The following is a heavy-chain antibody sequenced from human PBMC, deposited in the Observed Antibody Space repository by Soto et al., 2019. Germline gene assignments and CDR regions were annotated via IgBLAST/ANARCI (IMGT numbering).Heavy chain of an antibody. Sequence: EVQLVESGGGLVQPGGSLRLSCAASGFTVSSNYMSWVRQAPGKGLEWVSVIYSGGSTYYADSVKGRFTISRDNSKNTLYLQMNSLRAEDTAVYYCAKSKAIFRPLDYWGQGTLVTVSS. V-gene: IGHV3-66*01. J-gene: IGHJ4*02. CDR1: GFTVSSNY. CDR3: AKSKAIFRPLDY. D-gene: IGHD3-3*01. CDR2: IYSGGST.